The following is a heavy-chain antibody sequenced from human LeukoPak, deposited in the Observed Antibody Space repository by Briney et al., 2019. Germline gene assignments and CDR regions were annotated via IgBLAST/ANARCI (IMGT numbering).Heavy chain of an antibody. D-gene: IGHD4-17*01. Sequence: GASVKVSCKASGGTFSSYAISWVRQAPGQGLEWMGGIIPIFGTANYAQEFQGRVTITTDESTSTAYMELSSLRSEDTAVYYCARGRTTVTTALAVNWFDPWGQGTLVTVSS. CDR3: ARGRTTVTTALAVNWFDP. CDR1: GGTFSSYA. V-gene: IGHV1-69*05. CDR2: IIPIFGTA. J-gene: IGHJ5*02.